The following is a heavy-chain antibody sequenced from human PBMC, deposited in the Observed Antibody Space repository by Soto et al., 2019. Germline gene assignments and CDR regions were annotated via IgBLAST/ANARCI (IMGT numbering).Heavy chain of an antibody. CDR2: IYYSGST. J-gene: IGHJ4*02. Sequence: PSETLSLTCTVSGGSISSYYWSWIRQPPGKGLEWIGYIYYSGSTNYNPSLKSRVTISVDTSKNQFSLKLSSVTAADTAVYYCARSYSGSFDYWGQGTLVTVSS. CDR3: ARSYSGSFDY. V-gene: IGHV4-59*01. CDR1: GGSISSYY. D-gene: IGHD6-6*01.